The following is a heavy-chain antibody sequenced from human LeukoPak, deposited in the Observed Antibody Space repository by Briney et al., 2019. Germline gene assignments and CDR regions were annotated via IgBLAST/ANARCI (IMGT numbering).Heavy chain of an antibody. Sequence: PSETLSLTCTVSGGSVNSGSYYWNWIRQPPGKGLEWIGYIYYSGSTNYNPSLKSRVTISVDTSKNQFSLKLSSVTAADTAVYYCARAAYSGSYHSDYWGQGTLVIVSS. CDR3: ARAAYSGSYHSDY. J-gene: IGHJ4*02. D-gene: IGHD1-26*01. V-gene: IGHV4-61*01. CDR1: GGSVNSGSYY. CDR2: IYYSGST.